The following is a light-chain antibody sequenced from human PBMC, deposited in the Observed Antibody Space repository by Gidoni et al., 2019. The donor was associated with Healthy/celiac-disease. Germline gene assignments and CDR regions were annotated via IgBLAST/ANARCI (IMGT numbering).Light chain of an antibody. CDR2: AAS. CDR1: QSISSY. CDR3: QQSYSTRPLT. Sequence: DIQMTQSPSSLSASVGDRVTITCRASQSISSYLNWYQQKPGKAPKLLIYAASSLQSGVPSRFSGSGSGTDCTLTISSLQPEDFATYYCQQSYSTRPLTFGGGTKVEIK. J-gene: IGKJ4*01. V-gene: IGKV1-39*01.